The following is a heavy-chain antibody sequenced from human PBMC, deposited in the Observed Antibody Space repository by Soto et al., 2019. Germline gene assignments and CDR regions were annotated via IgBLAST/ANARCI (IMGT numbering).Heavy chain of an antibody. CDR1: GYTFTNYD. CDR3: ARSRGGTGVHFDF. Sequence: GASVKVSCKASGYTFTNYDINWVRQATGQGPEWMGWMNPDSGDTGYVPNFQGRVSMTRSTSISTAYMELSDLRSEDTAVYYCARSRGGTGVHFDFWGQGTQVTVS. V-gene: IGHV1-8*01. D-gene: IGHD7-27*01. J-gene: IGHJ4*02. CDR2: MNPDSGDT.